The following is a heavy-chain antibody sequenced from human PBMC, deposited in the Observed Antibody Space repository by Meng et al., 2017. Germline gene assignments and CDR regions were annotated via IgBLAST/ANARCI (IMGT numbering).Heavy chain of an antibody. V-gene: IGHV3-13*01. J-gene: IGHJ4*02. D-gene: IGHD2-15*01. CDR2: IGTAGDT. Sequence: VQLVESGGGVVKPGGSLRLSCAVSGFNFSSYDMHWVRKATGKGLEWVSAIGTAGDTYYPGSVKGRFTICRENAKNSLYLQMNSLRAGDTAVYYCARAHGYGVYDYWGQGTLVTVSS. CDR1: GFNFSSYD. CDR3: ARAHGYGVYDY.